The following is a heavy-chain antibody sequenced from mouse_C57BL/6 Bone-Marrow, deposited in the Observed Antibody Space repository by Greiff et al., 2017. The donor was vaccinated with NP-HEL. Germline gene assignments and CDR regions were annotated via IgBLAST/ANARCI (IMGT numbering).Heavy chain of an antibody. J-gene: IGHJ4*01. CDR3: ASPHYYGNMDYAMDY. V-gene: IGHV1-39*01. CDR1: GYSFTDYH. Sequence: EVQLQQSGPELVKPGASVQISCKASGYSFTDYHMNWVKQSNGKSLEWIGVINPNYGTTSSNQKFKGTATLTVDQSSSTAYMQLNSLTSEDSAVYYCASPHYYGNMDYAMDYWGQGTSVTVSS. D-gene: IGHD1-1*01. CDR2: INPNYGTT.